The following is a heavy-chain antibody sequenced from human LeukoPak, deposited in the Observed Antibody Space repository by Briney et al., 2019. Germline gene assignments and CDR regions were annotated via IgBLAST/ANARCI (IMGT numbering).Heavy chain of an antibody. CDR1: GFTFSSYA. D-gene: IGHD2-15*01. CDR2: ISYDGSNK. Sequence: GRSLRLSCAASGFTFSSYAMHWVRQAPGKGLEWVAVISYDGSNKYYADSVKGRFTISRDNSKYTLYLQMNSLRAEDTAVYYCARDAAGIVVVVAATTLDYWGQGTLVTVSS. CDR3: ARDAAGIVVVVAATTLDY. J-gene: IGHJ4*02. V-gene: IGHV3-30-3*01.